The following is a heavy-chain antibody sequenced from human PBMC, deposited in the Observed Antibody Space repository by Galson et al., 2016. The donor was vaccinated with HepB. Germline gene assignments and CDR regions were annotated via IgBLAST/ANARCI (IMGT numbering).Heavy chain of an antibody. V-gene: IGHV3-33*01. Sequence: SLRLSCAASGFTFSNSGMHWVRQAPGKWLEWVAVIWYDGSTQYYGDSVEGRFTISRDNSKNVLYLQMNSLRVEDTAVYYCARAFGAAGAIDYWGQGTLVTVSS. CDR1: GFTFSNSG. D-gene: IGHD6-13*01. CDR2: IWYDGSTQ. CDR3: ARAFGAAGAIDY. J-gene: IGHJ4*02.